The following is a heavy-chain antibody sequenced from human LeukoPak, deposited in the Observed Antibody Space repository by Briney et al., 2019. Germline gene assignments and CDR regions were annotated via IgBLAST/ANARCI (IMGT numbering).Heavy chain of an antibody. CDR2: ISGDGGST. CDR3: AKGIWDMGAYAQIADP. J-gene: IGHJ5*02. V-gene: IGHV3-43*02. Sequence: PGGSLRLSCAASGFTFDDYAMHWVRQAPRKGLEWVSLISGDGGSTYYADSVKGRFTISRDNSKNSLYLQMNSLRTEDTALYYCAKGIWDMGAYAQIADPWGQGTLVTVSS. D-gene: IGHD1-26*01. CDR1: GFTFDDYA.